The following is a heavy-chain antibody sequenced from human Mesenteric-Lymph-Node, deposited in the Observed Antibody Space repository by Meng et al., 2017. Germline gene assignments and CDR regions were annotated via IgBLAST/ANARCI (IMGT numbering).Heavy chain of an antibody. J-gene: IGHJ4*02. CDR1: GYPFTDCG. D-gene: IGHD6-19*01. Sequence: QVQLVQSGPEGKKPGALLKVSCKASGYPFTDCGISWVRQAPGQGLEWMGWISAYNGNRDYAQKFQGRVTMTTDTSTSTTYLELRNLGSDDTAVFYCTRDLGGVPGSFFDFWGQGTLVTVSS. CDR2: ISAYNGNR. CDR3: TRDLGGVPGSFFDF. V-gene: IGHV1-18*01.